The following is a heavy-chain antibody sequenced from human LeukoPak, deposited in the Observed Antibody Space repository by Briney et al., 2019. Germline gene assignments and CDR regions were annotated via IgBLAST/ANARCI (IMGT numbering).Heavy chain of an antibody. CDR2: IYHSGST. J-gene: IGHJ4*02. CDR1: GGSISSSNW. D-gene: IGHD2-15*01. CDR3: ARLSDRGYPGLGYFDY. V-gene: IGHV4-4*02. Sequence: PSGTLSPTCAVSGGSISSSNWWSWVRQPPGKGLEWIGEIYHSGSTNYNPSLKSRVTISVDTSKNQFPLKLSSVTAADTAVYYCARLSDRGYPGLGYFDYWGQGTLVTVST.